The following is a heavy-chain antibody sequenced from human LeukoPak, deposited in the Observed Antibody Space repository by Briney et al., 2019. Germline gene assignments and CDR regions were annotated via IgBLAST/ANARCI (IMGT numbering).Heavy chain of an antibody. V-gene: IGHV1-69*13. Sequence: ASVKVSCKASGGTFSSYAISWVRQAPGQGLEWMGGIIPIFGTANYAQKFQGRVTIIADESTSTAYMELSSLRSEDTAVYYCARLDEYRSSSRYYGIDVWGQGTTVTVSS. J-gene: IGHJ6*02. CDR1: GGTFSSYA. CDR3: ARLDEYRSSSRYYGIDV. CDR2: IIPIFGTA. D-gene: IGHD6-6*01.